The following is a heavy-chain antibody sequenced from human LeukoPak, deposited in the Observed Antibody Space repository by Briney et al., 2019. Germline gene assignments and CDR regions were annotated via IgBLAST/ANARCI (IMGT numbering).Heavy chain of an antibody. D-gene: IGHD6-13*01. V-gene: IGHV3-9*03. J-gene: IGHJ4*02. CDR3: VQDSYAISSSGSTFAY. Sequence: GGSLRLSCAVSGFIFEDYAMHWVRQVPGEGLEWVSSITSNSGYVAYADSVKGRFSISRDNAKNSLYLQMNSLRSEDMAVYYCVQDSYAISSSGSTFAYWGQGTVVTVSS. CDR2: ITSNSGYV. CDR1: GFIFEDYA.